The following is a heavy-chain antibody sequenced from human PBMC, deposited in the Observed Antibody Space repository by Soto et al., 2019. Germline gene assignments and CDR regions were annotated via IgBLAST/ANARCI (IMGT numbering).Heavy chain of an antibody. J-gene: IGHJ4*02. V-gene: IGHV4-39*01. CDR2: IYYSGRT. D-gene: IGHD2-21*02. CDR1: GESISSSSYY. Sequence: SETLSLTCIVSGESISSSSYYWGWIRQPPGKGLEWIGGIYYSGRTYYNPSFKSRVTISIDTSKNQFSLKLSSVTATDTAVYYCARQRTTVVTQAYFDHWGQGALVTVSS. CDR3: ARQRTTVVTQAYFDH.